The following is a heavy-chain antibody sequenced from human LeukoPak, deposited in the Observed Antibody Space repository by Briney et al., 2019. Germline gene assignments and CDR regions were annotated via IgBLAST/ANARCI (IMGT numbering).Heavy chain of an antibody. D-gene: IGHD2-21*02. CDR3: ARARGGDCYSY. CDR2: ISAYNGNT. CDR1: GYAFTSYG. Sequence: ASVKVSCKASGYAFTSYGISWVRQAPGQGLEWMGWISAYNGNTNYAQKFQGRVTITADKSTSTAYMELSSLRSEDTAVYYCARARGGDCYSYWGQGTLVTVSS. J-gene: IGHJ4*02. V-gene: IGHV1-18*01.